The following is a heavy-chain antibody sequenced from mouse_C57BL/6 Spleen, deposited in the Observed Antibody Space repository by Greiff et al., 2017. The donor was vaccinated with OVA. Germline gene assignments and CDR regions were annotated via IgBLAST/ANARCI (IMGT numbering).Heavy chain of an antibody. V-gene: IGHV5-4*01. CDR3: ARDRVPYYSKAWFAY. CDR1: GFTFSSYA. J-gene: IGHJ3*01. CDR2: ISDGGSYT. Sequence: EVQLVESGGGLVKPGGSLKLSCAASGFTFSSYAMSWVRQTPEKRLEWVATISDGGSYTYYPDNVKGRFTISRDNAKNNLYLQMSHLKSEDTAMYYCARDRVPYYSKAWFAYWGQGTLVTVSA. D-gene: IGHD2-5*01.